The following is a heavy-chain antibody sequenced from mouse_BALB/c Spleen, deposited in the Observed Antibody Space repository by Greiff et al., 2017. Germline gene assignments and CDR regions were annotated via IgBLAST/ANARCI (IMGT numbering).Heavy chain of an antibody. J-gene: IGHJ4*01. CDR1: GFSLTSYG. CDR3: ARVLDYYGSSYVYAMDY. D-gene: IGHD1-1*01. V-gene: IGHV2-9*02. CDR2: IWAGGST. Sequence: QVQLKESGPGLVAPSQSLSITCTVSGFSLTSYGVHWVRQPPGKGLEWLGVIWAGGSTNYNSALMSRLSISKDNSKSQVFLKMNSLQTDDTAMYYCARVLDYYGSSYVYAMDYWGQGTSVTVSS.